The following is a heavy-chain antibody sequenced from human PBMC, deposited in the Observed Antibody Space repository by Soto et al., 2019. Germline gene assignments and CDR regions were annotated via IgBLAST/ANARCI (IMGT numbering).Heavy chain of an antibody. D-gene: IGHD5-18*01. Sequence: ASVKVSCKASGYTFTRYDINWVRQATGQGLEWMGWMNPNSGNTGYAQKFQGRVTMTRNTSISTAYMELSSLRSEDTAVYYCARGIQLWPLGWFDPWGQGTLVTVSS. J-gene: IGHJ5*02. V-gene: IGHV1-8*01. CDR2: MNPNSGNT. CDR3: ARGIQLWPLGWFDP. CDR1: GYTFTRYD.